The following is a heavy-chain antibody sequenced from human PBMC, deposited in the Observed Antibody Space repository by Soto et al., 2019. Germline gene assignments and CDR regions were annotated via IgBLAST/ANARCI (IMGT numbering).Heavy chain of an antibody. CDR3: ARAGYDFWSGRDAFDI. CDR1: GFTVSSNY. D-gene: IGHD3-3*01. V-gene: IGHV3-53*04. J-gene: IGHJ3*02. CDR2: IYSGGST. Sequence: GGSLRLSCAASGFTVSSNYMSWVRQAPGKGLEWVSVIYSGGSTYYADSVKGRFTISRHNSKNTLYLQMNSLRAEDTAVYYCARAGYDFWSGRDAFDIWGQGTMVTVSS.